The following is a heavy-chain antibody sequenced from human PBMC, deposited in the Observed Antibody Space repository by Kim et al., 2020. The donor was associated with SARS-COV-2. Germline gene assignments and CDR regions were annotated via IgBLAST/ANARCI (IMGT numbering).Heavy chain of an antibody. D-gene: IGHD3-10*01. J-gene: IGHJ1*01. CDR3: ASNRGSGSQFFQH. CDR1: GGSVSSTSYY. Sequence: SETLSLTCTVSGGSVSSTSYYWCWVRQPPGKGLEWSGNMYYSGNTYYNPSLKSRVTISVDTSKNQFSLKVTSVTAADTAVYYCASNRGSGSQFFQHWGQGTLVTVS. CDR2: MYYSGNT. V-gene: IGHV4-39*07.